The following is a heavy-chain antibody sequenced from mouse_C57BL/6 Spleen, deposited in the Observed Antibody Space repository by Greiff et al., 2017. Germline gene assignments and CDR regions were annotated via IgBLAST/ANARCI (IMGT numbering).Heavy chain of an antibody. V-gene: IGHV1-61*01. CDR3: ARWDSSYDYYAMDY. J-gene: IGHJ4*01. CDR2: IYPSDSET. CDR1: GYTFTSYW. D-gene: IGHD1-1*01. Sequence: QVQLQQPGAELVRPGSSVKLSCKASGYTFTSYWMDWVQQRPGQGLEWIGNIYPSDSETHYNQKFKDKATFTVDKASSTAYMQLSSLTSEDSAVYYCARWDSSYDYYAMDYWGQGTSVTVSS.